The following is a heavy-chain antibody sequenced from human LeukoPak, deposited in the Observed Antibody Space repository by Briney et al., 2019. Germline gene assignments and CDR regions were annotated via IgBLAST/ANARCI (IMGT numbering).Heavy chain of an antibody. D-gene: IGHD3-9*01. CDR1: GFTFSSYS. J-gene: IGHJ5*02. CDR3: ARDLDWGAFDA. CDR2: ISSSSSTI. Sequence: GGSLRLSCAASGFTFSSYSMNWVRQAPGKGLEWVSYISSSSSTIYYADSVKGRFTISRDNSKNTESLQMNSLRAEDTALYYCARDLDWGAFDAWGQGTLVTVSS. V-gene: IGHV3-48*01.